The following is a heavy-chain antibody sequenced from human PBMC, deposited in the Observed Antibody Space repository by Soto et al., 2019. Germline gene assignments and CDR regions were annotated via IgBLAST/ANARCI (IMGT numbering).Heavy chain of an antibody. CDR3: VRDHGHWDSDYDAFDI. CDR2: MDGSTKNI. J-gene: IGHJ3*02. CDR1: GFTFSSAS. Sequence: EVQLVESGGDLVQPGGSLRLSCVASGFTFSSASMNWVRQAPGKGLEWVSYMDGSTKNIYYADSVKGRFTISRDNARNSLYLQMSSLRAEDTAVYYCVRDHGHWDSDYDAFDIWGQGTMVTVSS. D-gene: IGHD4-4*01. V-gene: IGHV3-48*01.